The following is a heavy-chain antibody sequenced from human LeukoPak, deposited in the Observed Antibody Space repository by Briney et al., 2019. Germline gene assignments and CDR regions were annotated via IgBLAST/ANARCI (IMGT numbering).Heavy chain of an antibody. CDR1: GFTFGDSG. J-gene: IGHJ4*02. V-gene: IGHV3-49*04. Sequence: GGSLRLSCIVSGFTFGDSGMSWVRQAPGKGLEWVGFIGRKASGGTIEYAASVKGRFTISRDDSKSIAYLQMNSLKTEDTAIYYCTRGQKDFDYWGQGTLVTVSS. CDR3: TRGQKDFDY. CDR2: IGRKASGGTI.